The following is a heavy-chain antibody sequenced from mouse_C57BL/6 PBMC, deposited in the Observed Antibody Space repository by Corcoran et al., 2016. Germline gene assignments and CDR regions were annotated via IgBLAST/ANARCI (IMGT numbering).Heavy chain of an antibody. CDR1: GYTFTTYG. Sequence: QIQLVQSGPELKKPGETVKISCKASGYTFTTYGMSWVKQAPGKGLKWMGWINTYSGVPTYADDFKGRFAFSLETSASTAYLQINKLKNEDTATYFCARLRPYWYFDVWGTGTTVTVSS. CDR2: INTYSGVP. CDR3: ARLRPYWYFDV. V-gene: IGHV9-3*01. J-gene: IGHJ1*03.